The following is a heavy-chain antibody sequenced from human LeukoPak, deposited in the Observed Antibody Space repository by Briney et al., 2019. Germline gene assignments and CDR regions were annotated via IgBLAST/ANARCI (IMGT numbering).Heavy chain of an antibody. CDR3: ARDKVDPYYYDSSGYYVYDYYYYYGMDV. D-gene: IGHD3-22*01. CDR1: GGSISSGGYY. CDR2: IYYSGST. V-gene: IGHV4-31*03. Sequence: PSETLSLTCTVSGGSISSGGYYWSWIRQHPGKGLEWIGYIYYSGSTYYNPSLKSRVTISVDTSKNQFSLKLSSVTAADTAVYYCARDKVDPYYYDSSGYYVYDYYYYYGMDVWGQGTTVTVS. J-gene: IGHJ6*02.